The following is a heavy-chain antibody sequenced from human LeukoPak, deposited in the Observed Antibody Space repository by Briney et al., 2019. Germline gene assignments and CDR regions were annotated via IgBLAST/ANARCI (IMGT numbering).Heavy chain of an antibody. V-gene: IGHV3-23*01. D-gene: IGHD5-18*01. CDR1: GFTVSSDY. Sequence: GSLRLSCAASGFTVSSDYMSWVRQAPGKGLEWVSAISGVGATTNYADSVKGRFTNSRDSSKNTLYLQMNSLSAEDTAVYYCAKETGYSFFSYFDFWGQGTLVTVSS. CDR3: AKETGYSFFSYFDF. J-gene: IGHJ4*02. CDR2: ISGVGATT.